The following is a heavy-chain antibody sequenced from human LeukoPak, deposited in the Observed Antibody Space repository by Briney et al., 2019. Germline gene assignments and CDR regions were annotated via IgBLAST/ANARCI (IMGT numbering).Heavy chain of an antibody. CDR3: ARVAIFGVVIQRPGGDYYYYMDV. Sequence: GASVKVSCKASGYTFTSYYMHWVRQAPGQGLEWMGIINPSGGSTSYAQKFQGRVTMTRDTSTSTVYMELSSLRSEDTAVYYCARVAIFGVVIQRPGGDYYYYMDVWGKGTTVTVSS. D-gene: IGHD3-3*01. J-gene: IGHJ6*03. V-gene: IGHV1-46*01. CDR1: GYTFTSYY. CDR2: INPSGGST.